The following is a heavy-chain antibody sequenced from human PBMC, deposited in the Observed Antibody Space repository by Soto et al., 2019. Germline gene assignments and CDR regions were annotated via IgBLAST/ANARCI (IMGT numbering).Heavy chain of an antibody. CDR2: INAGNGNT. CDR3: ACDERAVVVPLYYFDY. V-gene: IGHV1-3*01. J-gene: IGHJ4*02. D-gene: IGHD2-2*01. CDR1: GYTFTSYA. Sequence: QVQLVQSGAEVKKPGASVKVSCKASGYTFTSYAMHWVRQAPGQRLEWMGWINAGNGNTKYSQKFQGRVTITRDTSASTAYMELSSLRSEDTAVYYCACDERAVVVPLYYFDYWGQGTLVTVSS.